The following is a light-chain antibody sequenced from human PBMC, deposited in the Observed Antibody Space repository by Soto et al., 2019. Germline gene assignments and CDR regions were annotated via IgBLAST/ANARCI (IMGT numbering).Light chain of an antibody. J-gene: IGLJ2*01. V-gene: IGLV1-44*01. Sequence: QSVLTQPPSASGTPGQRVTISCSGSSSNIGSNTVNWYQQLPGTAPKLLIYNNNQRPSGVPDRFSGSKFGTSASLAISGLQSEDEADYYCAAWDHSLNGVVFGGGTKLTVL. CDR1: SSNIGSNT. CDR3: AAWDHSLNGVV. CDR2: NNN.